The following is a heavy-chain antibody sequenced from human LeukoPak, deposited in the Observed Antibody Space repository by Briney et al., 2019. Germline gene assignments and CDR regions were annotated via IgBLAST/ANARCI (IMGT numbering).Heavy chain of an antibody. CDR3: AKDPNPYYYYYYLDV. D-gene: IGHD1-14*01. CDR1: GFTFSSYA. J-gene: IGHJ6*03. Sequence: GESLKISCAASGFTFSSYAISWVRQAPGKGLKWVSAISGSGGSTYYADSVKGRFTISRDNPKNTLYLQMNSLRAEDTAVYYCAKDPNPYYYYYYLDVWGKGTTVTVSS. CDR2: ISGSGGST. V-gene: IGHV3-23*01.